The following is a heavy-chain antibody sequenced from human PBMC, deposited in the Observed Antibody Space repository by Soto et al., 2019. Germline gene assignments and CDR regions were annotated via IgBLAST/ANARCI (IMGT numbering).Heavy chain of an antibody. CDR2: IYHSGST. V-gene: IGHV4-30-2*01. J-gene: IGHJ4*02. Sequence: QLQLQESGSGLVKPSQTLSLTCAVSGGSISSGGYSWSWIRQPPGKGLEWIGYIYHSGSTYYNPSLKRRVTKSVDRSKHQFALKLSSVTAADTAVYYCAGGIAARPLGYWGQGTLVTVSS. CDR1: GGSISSGGYS. D-gene: IGHD6-6*01. CDR3: AGGIAARPLGY.